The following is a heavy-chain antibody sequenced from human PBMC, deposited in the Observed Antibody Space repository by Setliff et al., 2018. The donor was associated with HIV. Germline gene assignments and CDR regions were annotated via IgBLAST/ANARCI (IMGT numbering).Heavy chain of an antibody. Sequence: ASVKVSCKASGHTFANSYLHWVRQGPGQGLEWMGIMNPNDGGTQHAQNFRGRVSMTRDTSTTTVYMELYSLRSEDTAVYHCARSDISGTGYFDSWGQGTLVTVSS. D-gene: IGHD1-20*01. CDR3: ARSDISGTGYFDS. J-gene: IGHJ4*02. CDR1: GHTFANSY. V-gene: IGHV1-46*01. CDR2: MNPNDGGT.